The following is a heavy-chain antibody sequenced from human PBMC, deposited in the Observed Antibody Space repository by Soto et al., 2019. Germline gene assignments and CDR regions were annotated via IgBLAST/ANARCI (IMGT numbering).Heavy chain of an antibody. Sequence: PGGSLRLSCAASGFTFSSYWMSWVRQAPGKGLEWVANIKQDGSEKYYVDSVKGRFTISRDNAKNSLCLQMNSLRAEDTAVYYCARDKGLRYFGMDVWGQGTTVTVSS. D-gene: IGHD3-9*01. CDR2: IKQDGSEK. J-gene: IGHJ6*02. CDR3: ARDKGLRYFGMDV. V-gene: IGHV3-7*01. CDR1: GFTFSSYW.